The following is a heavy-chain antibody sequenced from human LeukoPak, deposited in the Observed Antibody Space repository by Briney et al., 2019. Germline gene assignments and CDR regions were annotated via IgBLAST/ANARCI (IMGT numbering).Heavy chain of an antibody. CDR3: AELGITMIGGV. J-gene: IGHJ6*04. CDR1: GFTFDDYA. Sequence: GRSLRLSCAASGFTFDDYAMHWVRQVPGKGLEWVSGISWNSGSVAYADSVKGRFTISRDNAKNSLYLQMNSLRAEDTAVHYCAELGITMIGGVWGKGTTVTISS. V-gene: IGHV3-9*01. D-gene: IGHD3-10*02. CDR2: ISWNSGSV.